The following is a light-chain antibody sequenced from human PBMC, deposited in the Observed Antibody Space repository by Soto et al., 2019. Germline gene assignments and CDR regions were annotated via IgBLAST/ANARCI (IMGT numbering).Light chain of an antibody. V-gene: IGLV2-11*01. CDR1: SSDVGGYNY. CDR2: DVS. Sequence: QSALTQPRSVSGSPGQSVTISCTGTSSDVGGYNYVSWYQQHPGKAPKLMIYDVSKRPSGVPDRFSGSKSGNTASLTISGLQAEDEADYYCCSYARSYTFDVVFGGGTQLTVL. J-gene: IGLJ2*01. CDR3: CSYARSYTFDVV.